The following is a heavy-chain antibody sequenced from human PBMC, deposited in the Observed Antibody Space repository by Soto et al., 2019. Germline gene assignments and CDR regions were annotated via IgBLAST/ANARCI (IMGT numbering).Heavy chain of an antibody. J-gene: IGHJ4*02. CDR2: ISYDGSNQ. Sequence: GSLRLSCAASGFTFSDAWMGWVRQAPDKGLEWVALISYDGSNQYYADSVKGRSTISRDNSKNTLFLQMNSLRADDTAVYYCAKDQASGQGSFDSWGQGTLVTVSS. CDR1: GFTFSDAW. V-gene: IGHV3-30*18. CDR3: AKDQASGQGSFDS.